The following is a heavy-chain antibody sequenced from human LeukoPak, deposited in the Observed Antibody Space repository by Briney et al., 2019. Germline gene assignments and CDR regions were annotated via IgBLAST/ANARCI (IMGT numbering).Heavy chain of an antibody. J-gene: IGHJ4*02. CDR1: GYTFTGYY. V-gene: IGHV1-2*02. Sequence: GASVKVSCKASGYTFTGYYMHWVRQAPGQGLEWMGWINPNSGGTNYAQKFQGRVTMTRDTSISTAYMELSRLRSDDTAVYYCASAGIFVSFLEWLPDYWGQGTLVTVSS. D-gene: IGHD3-3*02. CDR2: INPNSGGT. CDR3: ASAGIFVSFLEWLPDY.